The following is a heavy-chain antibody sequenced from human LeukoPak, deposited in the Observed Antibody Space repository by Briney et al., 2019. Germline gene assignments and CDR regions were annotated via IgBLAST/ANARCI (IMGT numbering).Heavy chain of an antibody. Sequence: GGSLRLSCTVSGFTFSSNSMSWVRQAPGKGLEWVSFIYSDNTHYSDSVKGRVTISKDNSKNTLYLQMNSLRAEDTAVYYCARRAGAYSHPYDYWGQGTLVTVSS. CDR2: IYSDNT. CDR1: GFTFSSNS. CDR3: ARRAGAYSHPYDY. V-gene: IGHV3-53*01. D-gene: IGHD4/OR15-4a*01. J-gene: IGHJ4*02.